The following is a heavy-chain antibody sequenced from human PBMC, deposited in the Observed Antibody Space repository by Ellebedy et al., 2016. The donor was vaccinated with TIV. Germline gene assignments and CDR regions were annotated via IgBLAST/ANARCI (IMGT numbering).Heavy chain of an antibody. Sequence: SETLSLTCAVYGGSFSGYYWSWIRQPPGKGLEWIGEINHSGSTNYNPSLKSRVTISVDTSKNQFSLKLSSVTAADTAVYYCARIRSMDGINWFDPWGQGTLVTVSS. V-gene: IGHV4-34*01. D-gene: IGHD2/OR15-2a*01. CDR2: INHSGST. J-gene: IGHJ5*02. CDR1: GGSFSGYY. CDR3: ARIRSMDGINWFDP.